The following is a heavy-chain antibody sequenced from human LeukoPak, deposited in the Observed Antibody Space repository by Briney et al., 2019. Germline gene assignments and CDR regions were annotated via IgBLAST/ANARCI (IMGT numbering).Heavy chain of an antibody. CDR1: GFILSSHG. J-gene: IGHJ4*01. V-gene: IGHV3-23*01. D-gene: IGHD6-19*01. CDR2: VTSRGGT. CDR3: ATTRPYGTTWAGAFED. Sequence: GGSLRLSCAASGFILSSHGMSWFRQAPGKRLEWVSTVTSRGGTDYTDSVKGRFIISRDNSKNTLLLQMNSLRAEDTAVYYCATTRPYGTTWAGAFEDWGQGTPVTVSS.